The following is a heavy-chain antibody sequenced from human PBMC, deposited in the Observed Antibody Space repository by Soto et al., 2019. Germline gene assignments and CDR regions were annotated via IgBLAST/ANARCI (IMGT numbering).Heavy chain of an antibody. V-gene: IGHV2-5*01. CDR1: GFSLSTSGVD. D-gene: IGHD4-17*01. CDR3: AKRLFIYGDFAVGPNAFHI. J-gene: IGHJ3*02. Sequence: QITLKESGPTLVKPTQTLTLTCTFSGFSLSTSGVDVGWIRQPPGKALEWLALIYWCDDKRYSPSLKSRLTITKDHSINQMELTMTKIDAVDRPTYYCAKRLFIYGDFAVGPNAFHIWGQGTMVTV. CDR2: IYWCDDK.